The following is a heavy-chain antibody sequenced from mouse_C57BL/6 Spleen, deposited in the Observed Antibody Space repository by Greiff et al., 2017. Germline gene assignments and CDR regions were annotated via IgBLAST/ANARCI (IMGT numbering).Heavy chain of an antibody. CDR2: ISYDGSN. V-gene: IGHV3-6*01. Sequence: ESGPGLVKPSQSLSLTCSVTGYSITSGYYWNWIRQFPGNKLEWMGYISYDGSNNYNPSLKNRISITRDTSKNQFFLKLNSVTTEDTATXYCARSYYGSPLDYWGQGTTLTVSS. D-gene: IGHD1-1*01. CDR3: ARSYYGSPLDY. J-gene: IGHJ2*01. CDR1: GYSITSGYY.